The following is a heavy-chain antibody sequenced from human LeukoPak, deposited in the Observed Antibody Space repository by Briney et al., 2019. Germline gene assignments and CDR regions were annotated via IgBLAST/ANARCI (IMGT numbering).Heavy chain of an antibody. D-gene: IGHD3-3*02. CDR2: ISGSGGNT. Sequence: GGSLRLSCAASGFTFSTYTMSWVRQAPGKGLEWVSAISGSGGNTYYADSVKGRFTISRDNSKNTLYLQMDSLRADDTAVSYCAKAAFSRTSYFDYWGQGTLVTASS. CDR3: AKAAFSRTSYFDY. V-gene: IGHV3-23*01. J-gene: IGHJ4*02. CDR1: GFTFSTYT.